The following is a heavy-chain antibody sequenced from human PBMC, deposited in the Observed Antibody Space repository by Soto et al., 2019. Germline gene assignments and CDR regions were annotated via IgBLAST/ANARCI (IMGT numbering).Heavy chain of an antibody. J-gene: IGHJ5*02. CDR1: GGSISSYY. D-gene: IGHD6-13*01. CDR3: AREDSSSWPTLGWFGP. V-gene: IGHV4-59*01. CDR2: IYYSGST. Sequence: SETLSLTCTVSGGSISSYYWSWIRQPPGKGLEWIGYIYYSGSTNYNPSLKSRVTISVDTSKNQFSLKLSSVTAADTAVYYCAREDSSSWPTLGWFGPWGQGTLVTVSS.